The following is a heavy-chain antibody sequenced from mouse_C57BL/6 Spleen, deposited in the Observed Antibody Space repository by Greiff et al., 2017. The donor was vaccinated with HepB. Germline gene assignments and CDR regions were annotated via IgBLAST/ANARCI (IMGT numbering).Heavy chain of an antibody. J-gene: IGHJ3*01. D-gene: IGHD2-2*01. CDR2: IDPSDSYT. V-gene: IGHV1-50*01. CDR3: AKSTMVTTTGGAWFAY. CDR1: GYTFTSYW. Sequence: VQLVESGAELVKPGASVKLSCKASGYTFTSYWMQWVKQRPGQGLEWIGEIDPSDSYTNYNQKFKGKATLTVDTSSSTAYMQLSSLTSEDSAVYYCAKSTMVTTTGGAWFAYWGQGTLVTVSA.